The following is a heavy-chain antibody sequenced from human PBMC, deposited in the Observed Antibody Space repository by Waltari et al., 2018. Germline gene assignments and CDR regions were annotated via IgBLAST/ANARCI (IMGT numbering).Heavy chain of an antibody. V-gene: IGHV4-38-2*01. CDR2: IYHSGST. CDR3: ARHGIAARPTIAFDY. J-gene: IGHJ4*02. D-gene: IGHD6-6*01. Sequence: QVQLQESGPGLVKPSETLSLTCAVSGYSISSGYYWGWIRQPPGKGLEWIGSIYHSGSTSYNPSLKSRVTISVDTSKNQFSLKLSSVTAADTAVYYCARHGIAARPTIAFDYWGQGTLVTVSS. CDR1: GYSISSGYY.